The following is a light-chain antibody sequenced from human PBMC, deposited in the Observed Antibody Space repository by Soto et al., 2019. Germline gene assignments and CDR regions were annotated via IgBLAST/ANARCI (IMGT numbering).Light chain of an antibody. CDR3: QQYNDWPPWT. Sequence: EIVMTQSPSSLSASPGERITLSFKASQSIANNLAWHQQKPGQAPRLLMYGASTRAADIPARFSGSGSGTEFSLTISSLQSEDFAIYYCQQYNDWPPWTFGQGTKVDI. V-gene: IGKV3-15*01. CDR2: GAS. CDR1: QSIANN. J-gene: IGKJ1*01.